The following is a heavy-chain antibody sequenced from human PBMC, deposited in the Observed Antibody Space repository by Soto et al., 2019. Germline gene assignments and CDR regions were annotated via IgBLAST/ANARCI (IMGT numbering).Heavy chain of an antibody. CDR1: GGSFSGYY. Sequence: PSETLSLTCAVYGGSFSGYYWSWIRQPPGKGLEWIGEINHSGSTNYNPSLKSRVTISVDTSKNQFSLKLSSVTAADTAVYYCARGKYYYGSVSLLNWFDPWGQGTLVTVS. V-gene: IGHV4-34*01. J-gene: IGHJ5*02. CDR2: INHSGST. CDR3: ARGKYYYGSVSLLNWFDP. D-gene: IGHD3-10*01.